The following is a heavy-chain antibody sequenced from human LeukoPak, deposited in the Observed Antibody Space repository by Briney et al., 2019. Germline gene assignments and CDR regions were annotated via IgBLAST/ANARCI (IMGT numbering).Heavy chain of an antibody. J-gene: IGHJ6*03. Sequence: PSETLSLTCSVSAGSTSGFFWIWIRQPPGKGLEWIGYISYSGSTNYNPSLKSRVTISADTSKNQVSLKLSSVTAADTAVYYCARTYRYGSFRVYHFYIDVWGRGTTVTVSS. CDR3: ARTYRYGSFRVYHFYIDV. V-gene: IGHV4-59*01. CDR1: AGSTSGFF. CDR2: ISYSGST. D-gene: IGHD5-18*01.